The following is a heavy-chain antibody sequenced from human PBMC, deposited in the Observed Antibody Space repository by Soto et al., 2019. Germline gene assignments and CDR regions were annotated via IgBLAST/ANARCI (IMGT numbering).Heavy chain of an antibody. CDR3: ARNGALDY. CDR2: ILYSGTT. J-gene: IGHJ4*02. Sequence: QVQLQESGPGLVKPSQTLSLTCTVSGGSISSGDYYWSWIRQPPGKGLEWIGYILYSGTTNYNPSLERRLPISVDTSKNQFSLKLTSVTAADTAVYYCARNGALDYWGRGTLVTVSS. D-gene: IGHD2-8*01. CDR1: GGSISSGDYY. V-gene: IGHV4-30-4*01.